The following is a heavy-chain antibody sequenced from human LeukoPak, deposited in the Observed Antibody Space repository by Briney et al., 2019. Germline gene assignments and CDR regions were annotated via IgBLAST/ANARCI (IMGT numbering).Heavy chain of an antibody. CDR1: GFTFSSYS. Sequence: GGSLRLSCAASGFTFSSYSMNWVSQAPGKGLEWVSSISSSSSYIYYADSVKGRFTISRDNAKNSLYLQMNSLRVEDTAVYYCARGAAAAGTYYFDYWGQGTLVTVSS. CDR2: ISSSSSYI. V-gene: IGHV3-21*04. CDR3: ARGAAAAGTYYFDY. J-gene: IGHJ4*02. D-gene: IGHD6-13*01.